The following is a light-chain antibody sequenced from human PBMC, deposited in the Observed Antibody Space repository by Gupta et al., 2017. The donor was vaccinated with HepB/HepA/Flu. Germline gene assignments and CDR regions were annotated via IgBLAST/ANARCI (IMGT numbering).Light chain of an antibody. CDR1: QDIRYY. J-gene: IGKJ4*01. CDR2: AGS. V-gene: IGKV1-33*01. Sequence: SFDPSVGDRVTISCQASQDIRYYLNWYQQKPGKAPKLLIYAGSNLTTGVPSRFTGSGSGTDFTFTISRLQPEDIATYFCQQEGNLPITFGGGTKVEFE. CDR3: QQEGNLPIT.